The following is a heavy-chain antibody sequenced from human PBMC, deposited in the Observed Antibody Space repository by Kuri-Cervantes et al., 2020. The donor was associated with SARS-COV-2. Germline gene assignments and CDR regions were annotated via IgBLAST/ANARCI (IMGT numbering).Heavy chain of an antibody. CDR2: IYHSGST. V-gene: IGHV4-30-2*01. CDR1: GGSISSGGYS. Sequence: SETLSLTCAVSGGSISSGGYSWSWIRQPPGKGLEWIGYIYHSGSTNYNPSLKSRVTISVDTSKNQFSLKLSSVTAADTAVYYCARLLRQKYCSGGSCYGWIWGQGTMVTVSS. J-gene: IGHJ3*02. D-gene: IGHD2-15*01. CDR3: ARLLRQKYCSGGSCYGWI.